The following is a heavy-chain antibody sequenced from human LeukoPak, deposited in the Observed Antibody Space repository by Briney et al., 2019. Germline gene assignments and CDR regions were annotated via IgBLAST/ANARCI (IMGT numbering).Heavy chain of an antibody. J-gene: IGHJ4*02. CDR2: INHSGST. Sequence: SETLSLTCTVSGGSISSSSYYWGWIRQPPGKGLGWIGEINHSGSTNYNPSLKSRVTISVDTSKNQFSLKLSSVTAADTAVYYCAGFSYYDGSGVDYWGQGTLVTVSS. CDR3: AGFSYYDGSGVDY. CDR1: GGSISSSSYY. D-gene: IGHD3-10*01. V-gene: IGHV4-39*07.